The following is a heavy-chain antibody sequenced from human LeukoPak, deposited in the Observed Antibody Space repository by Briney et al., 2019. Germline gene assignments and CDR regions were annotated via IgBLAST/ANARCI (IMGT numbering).Heavy chain of an antibody. CDR3: ARHKESIGYFQH. J-gene: IGHJ1*01. V-gene: IGHV4-4*07. CDR1: GDSISSYY. CDR2: IHPSGST. Sequence: SETLSLTCTVSGDSISSYYWSWVRQPAGKGLEWIGRIHPSGSTNYNPSLKSRVTISVDTSKNQFSLKLSSVTAADTAVYYYARHKESIGYFQHWGQGTLVTVSS. D-gene: IGHD6-6*01.